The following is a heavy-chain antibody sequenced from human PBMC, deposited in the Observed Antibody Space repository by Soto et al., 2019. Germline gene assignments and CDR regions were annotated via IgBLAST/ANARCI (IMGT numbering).Heavy chain of an antibody. CDR1: GGSISSSSYY. CDR3: ARRKGSSSRSWFDP. V-gene: IGHV4-39*01. D-gene: IGHD6-13*01. CDR2: IYYSGST. J-gene: IGHJ5*02. Sequence: PSETLSLTCTVSGGSISSSSYYWGWIRQPPGKGLEWIGSIYYSGSTYYNPSLKSRVTISVDTSKNQFSLKLSSVTAADTAVYYCARRKGSSSRSWFDPWGQGTLVTVS.